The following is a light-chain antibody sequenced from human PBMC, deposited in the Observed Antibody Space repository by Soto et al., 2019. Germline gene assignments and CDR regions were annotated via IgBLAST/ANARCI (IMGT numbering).Light chain of an antibody. CDR2: LTS. CDR3: MQALQTPPT. J-gene: IGKJ4*01. CDR1: QSLLYTNGYTY. V-gene: IGKV2-28*01. Sequence: EIVMTQSPLSLPVTPGEQASISCRSSQSLLYTNGYTYLYWYLQKPGQSPQLLLYLTSNRASGVPDRFSGSGSGTDFTLKINRVEAEDVGVYYCMQALQTPPTFGGGTKVEIK.